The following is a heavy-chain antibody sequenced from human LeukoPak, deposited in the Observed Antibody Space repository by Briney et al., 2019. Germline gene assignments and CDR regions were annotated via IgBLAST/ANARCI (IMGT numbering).Heavy chain of an antibody. D-gene: IGHD6-6*01. V-gene: IGHV3-21*01. J-gene: IGHJ4*02. CDR1: GFTFSSYS. CDR2: ISSNSNI. CDR3: AREESSSSGYYFDY. Sequence: PGGSLRLSCAASGFTFSSYSMNRVRQAPGKGLEWVSSISSNSNIYYADSVKGRFTISRDNAKNSLYLQMNSLRAEDTAVYYCAREESSSSGYYFDYWGQGALVTVSS.